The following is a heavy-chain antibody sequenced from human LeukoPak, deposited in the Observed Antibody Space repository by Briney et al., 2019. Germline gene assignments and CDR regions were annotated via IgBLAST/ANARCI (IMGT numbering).Heavy chain of an antibody. D-gene: IGHD4-11*01. J-gene: IGHJ3*02. V-gene: IGHV3-66*01. Sequence: GGSLRLSCAASGFTVSSNYMSWVRQAPGTGLEWVSVIYSGDSTYYADSVKGRFTISRDNSKNTLYLQMNSLRAEDTAVYYCARYQLTTLLAFDIWGQGTMVTVSS. CDR1: GFTVSSNY. CDR2: IYSGDST. CDR3: ARYQLTTLLAFDI.